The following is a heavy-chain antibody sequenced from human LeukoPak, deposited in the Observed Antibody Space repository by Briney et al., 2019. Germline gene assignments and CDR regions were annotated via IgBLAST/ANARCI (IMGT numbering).Heavy chain of an antibody. J-gene: IGHJ4*02. CDR3: ARDNDSSGYYDY. CDR1: GYTFTGYY. Sequence: GASVKVSCKASGYTFTGYYIHWVRQAPGQGLEWMGWIDPNNGNTGYAQKFQGRVTMTRNTSISTAYMELSSLGSEDTAVYYCARDNDSSGYYDYWGQGTLVTVSS. D-gene: IGHD3-22*01. CDR2: IDPNNGNT. V-gene: IGHV1-8*02.